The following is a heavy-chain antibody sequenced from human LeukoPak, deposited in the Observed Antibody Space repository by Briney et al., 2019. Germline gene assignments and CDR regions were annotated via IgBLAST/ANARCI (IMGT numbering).Heavy chain of an antibody. CDR2: IKRNAEAT. J-gene: IGHJ4*02. D-gene: IGHD3-22*01. CDR1: GFTFSSYI. Sequence: GGSLRLSCEASGFTFSSYIMTWVRQAPGKGLEWVSTIKRNAEATFYADSVKDRFTISRDDSKNTLYLQMNSLRAVDTALYFSARDHESDGYPTSDCWGQGTLVTVSS. V-gene: IGHV3-23*01. CDR3: ARDHESDGYPTSDC.